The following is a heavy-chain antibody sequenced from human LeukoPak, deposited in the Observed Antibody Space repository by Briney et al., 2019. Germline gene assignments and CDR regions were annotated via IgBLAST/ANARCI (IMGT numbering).Heavy chain of an antibody. D-gene: IGHD1-26*01. V-gene: IGHV3-48*01. CDR1: GFTFSDYT. CDR3: ARGELAGSYHGAFDI. J-gene: IGHJ3*02. Sequence: GGSLRLSCAASGFTFSDYTMNWVRQAPGKGLEWISYISSSSSSIYYADSVKGRFTTSRDNARNSLYLQMNSLRADGTAVYYCARGELAGSYHGAFDIWGQGTMVTVSS. CDR2: ISSSSSSI.